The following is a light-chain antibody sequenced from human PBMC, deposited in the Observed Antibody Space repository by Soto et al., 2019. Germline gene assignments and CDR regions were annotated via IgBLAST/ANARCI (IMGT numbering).Light chain of an antibody. J-gene: IGKJ3*01. CDR2: ATS. Sequence: EVVLPQSPATLSLSPGEGATLSCGGSHSIGNYLAWYQQKPGQAPRLLIYATSNRATGIPARFSGSGSGTDFTLTISSLEPEDFAVYYCQQRSSWPFTVGPGTQVEI. CDR3: QQRSSWPFT. V-gene: IGKV3-11*01. CDR1: HSIGNY.